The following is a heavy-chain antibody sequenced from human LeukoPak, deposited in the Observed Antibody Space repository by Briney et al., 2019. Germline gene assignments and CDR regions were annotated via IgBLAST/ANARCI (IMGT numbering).Heavy chain of an antibody. D-gene: IGHD1-26*01. J-gene: IGHJ4*02. CDR3: ARGGGSYDY. CDR1: GFNFNSKW. CDR2: INQDGSEK. V-gene: IGHV3-7*01. Sequence: PGGSLRLSCATSGFNFNSKWMTWVRQAPGKGLEWVANINQDGSEKYHGDSVKGRFTISRDNAKTALYLQMNSLRADDTAVYYCARGGGSYDYWGQGTLVTVSS.